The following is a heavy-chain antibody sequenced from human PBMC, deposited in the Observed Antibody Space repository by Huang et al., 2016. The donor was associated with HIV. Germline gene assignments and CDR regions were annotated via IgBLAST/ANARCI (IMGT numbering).Heavy chain of an antibody. V-gene: IGHV1-3*04. CDR3: ATTAFDY. CDR2: INTGNGTT. J-gene: IGHJ4*02. Sequence: QVHLVQYGAEVRRPGASVKISCKTFGYTFTQYPMHWVRQAPGQGLEWVGWINTGNGTTRYSPKLQDRRTISRDTSASAGFMELTGLIYKDTSVYYCATTAFDYWGQGTLVTVSP. CDR1: GYTFTQYP.